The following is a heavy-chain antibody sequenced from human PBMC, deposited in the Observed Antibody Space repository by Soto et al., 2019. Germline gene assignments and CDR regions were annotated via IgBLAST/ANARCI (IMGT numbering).Heavy chain of an antibody. CDR2: ISGSGGST. Sequence: PGGSLRLSCAASGFTFSSYAMSWVRQAPGKGLEWVSAISGSGGSTYYADSVKGRFTISRDNSKNTLYLQMNSLRAEDTAVYYCAKAMAVAGMRPKGFDYWGQGPLVTVSP. J-gene: IGHJ4*02. CDR1: GFTFSSYA. V-gene: IGHV3-23*01. D-gene: IGHD6-19*01. CDR3: AKAMAVAGMRPKGFDY.